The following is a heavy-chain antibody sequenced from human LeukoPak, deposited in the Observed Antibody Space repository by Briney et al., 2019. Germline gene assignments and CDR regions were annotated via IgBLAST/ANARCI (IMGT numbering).Heavy chain of an antibody. V-gene: IGHV1-2*02. CDR2: INPNSGGT. Sequence: ASVKVSCKASGYTFTSYGISWVRQAPGQGLEWMGWINPNSGGTNYAQKFRGRVTMTRDTSISTAYMELSRLRSDDTAVYYCASTESSGWWYFDYWGQGTLVTVSS. J-gene: IGHJ4*02. CDR3: ASTESSGWWYFDY. D-gene: IGHD6-19*01. CDR1: GYTFTSYG.